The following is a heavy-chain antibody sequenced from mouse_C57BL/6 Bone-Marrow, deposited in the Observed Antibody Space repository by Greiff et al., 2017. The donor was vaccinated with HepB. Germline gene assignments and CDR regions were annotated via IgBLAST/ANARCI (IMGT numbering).Heavy chain of an antibody. CDR2: IYPRSGNT. CDR3: ARWGYYYGSSYEGY. Sequence: VKLVESGAELARPGASVKLSCKASGYTFTSYGISWVKQRTGQGLEWIGEIYPRSGNTYYNEKFKGKATLTADKSSSTAYMELRSLTSEDSAVYFCARWGYYYGSSYEGYWGQGTTLTVSS. V-gene: IGHV1-81*01. J-gene: IGHJ2*01. CDR1: GYTFTSYG. D-gene: IGHD1-1*01.